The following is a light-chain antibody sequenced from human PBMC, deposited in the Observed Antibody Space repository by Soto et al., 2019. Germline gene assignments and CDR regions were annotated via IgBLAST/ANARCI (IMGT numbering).Light chain of an antibody. CDR1: QGISSY. CDR3: QQTYSIPWT. J-gene: IGKJ1*01. CDR2: AAS. Sequence: DLPMSQSPSSLSASVGDRVTITCRASQGISSYLNWYQQKPGKAPKLLIYAASSLQSGVPSRFSGSASGTDFTLTISSLQPEDFATYYCQQTYSIPWTFGQGTKVEIK. V-gene: IGKV1-39*01.